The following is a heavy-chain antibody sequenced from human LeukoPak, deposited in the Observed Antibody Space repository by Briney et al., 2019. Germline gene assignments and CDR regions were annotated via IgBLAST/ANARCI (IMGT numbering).Heavy chain of an antibody. CDR1: GFTFNTYT. CDR2: ISNSGGST. CDR3: ARDFSGWSVDP. J-gene: IGHJ5*02. V-gene: IGHV3-23*01. Sequence: GALRLSCAASGFTFNTYTMYWVRQAPGKGLEWVSGISNSGGSTYYADSVKGRFTISRDNSKNTLYLQMNSLRAEDTAVYYCARDFSGWSVDPWGQGTLVTVSS. D-gene: IGHD6-19*01.